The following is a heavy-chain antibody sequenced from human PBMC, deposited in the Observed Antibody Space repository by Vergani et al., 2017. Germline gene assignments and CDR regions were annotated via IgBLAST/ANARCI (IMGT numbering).Heavy chain of an antibody. J-gene: IGHJ5*02. CDR3: AHRPYGDSGGHWFDP. V-gene: IGHV2-5*01. Sequence: QITLKESGPTLVKPTQTLTLTCTFSGFSLSTSGVGVGWIRQPPGKALELLALIYWNDDKRYSPSLKSRLTITKDTSKNQVVLTMTNMDPVDTATYYCAHRPYGDSGGHWFDPWGQGTLVTVSS. D-gene: IGHD4-17*01. CDR2: IYWNDDK. CDR1: GFSLSTSGVG.